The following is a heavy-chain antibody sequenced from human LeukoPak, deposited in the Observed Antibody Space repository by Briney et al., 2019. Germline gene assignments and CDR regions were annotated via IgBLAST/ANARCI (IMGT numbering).Heavy chain of an antibody. CDR3: ARDGRPSVVAPYGMDV. D-gene: IGHD2-21*01. V-gene: IGHV1-2*02. J-gene: IGHJ6*02. CDR1: GYTFTGYY. CDR2: INPNSGGT. Sequence: ASVKVSCKASGYTFTGYYMHWVRQAPGQGLEWMGWINPNSGGTNYAQKFQGRVTMTRDTSISTAYMELSRLRSDDTAVYYCARDGRPSVVAPYGMDVWGQGTTVTVSS.